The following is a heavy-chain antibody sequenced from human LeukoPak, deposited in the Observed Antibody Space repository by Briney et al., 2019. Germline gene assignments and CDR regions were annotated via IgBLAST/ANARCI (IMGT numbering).Heavy chain of an antibody. CDR1: GFTFDDYA. D-gene: IGHD3-10*01. J-gene: IGHJ4*02. CDR3: TKDIQHGIFLWLAYYFDN. CDR2: ISGDGGST. Sequence: PGGSLRLSCAASGFTFDDYAMHWVRQAPAKGLECVSLISGDGGSTYYADSVKGRFTISRDNSKNSLYLQMNSLRTEDTALYCCTKDIQHGIFLWLAYYFDNRRQGTLVTVSS. V-gene: IGHV3-43*02.